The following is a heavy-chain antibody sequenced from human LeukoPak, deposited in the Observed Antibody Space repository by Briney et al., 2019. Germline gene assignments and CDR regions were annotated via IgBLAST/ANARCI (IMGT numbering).Heavy chain of an antibody. Sequence: SETLSLTCTVSGYSISSGYYWGWIRQPPGKGLEWIGSIYHSGSTYYNPSLKSRVTISVDTSKNQFSLKLSSVTAADTAVYYCAREAVNYYDSSGNWGQGTLVTVSS. V-gene: IGHV4-38-2*02. J-gene: IGHJ4*02. D-gene: IGHD3-22*01. CDR1: GYSISSGYY. CDR3: AREAVNYYDSSGN. CDR2: IYHSGST.